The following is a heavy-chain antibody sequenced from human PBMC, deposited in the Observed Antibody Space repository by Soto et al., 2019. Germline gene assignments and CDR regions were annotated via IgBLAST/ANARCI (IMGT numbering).Heavy chain of an antibody. CDR3: ARESSSPNYYYYGMDV. CDR1: GGTFSSYA. CDR2: IIPLLNTP. V-gene: IGHV1-69*13. J-gene: IGHJ6*02. D-gene: IGHD6-6*01. Sequence: SVKVSCKASGGTFSSYAVSWVRQAPGQGLEWMGVIIPLLNTPKYVQKFQGRVTITADASATTAYMELSSLRSEDTAVYCCARESSSPNYYYYGMDVWGQGTTVTVSS.